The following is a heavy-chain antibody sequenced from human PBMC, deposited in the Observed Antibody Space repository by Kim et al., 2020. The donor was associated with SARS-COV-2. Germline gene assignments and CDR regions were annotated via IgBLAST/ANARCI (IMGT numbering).Heavy chain of an antibody. V-gene: IGHV3-33*08. D-gene: IGHD3-3*01. CDR1: GFTFSSYG. CDR2: IWYDGSNK. Sequence: GGSLRLSCAASGFTFSSYGMHWVRQAPGKGLEWVAVIWYDGSNKYYADSVKGRFTISRDNSKNTLYLQMNSLRAEDTAVYYCARGIITIFGVVISPGMDVWGQGTTVTVSS. J-gene: IGHJ6*02. CDR3: ARGIITIFGVVISPGMDV.